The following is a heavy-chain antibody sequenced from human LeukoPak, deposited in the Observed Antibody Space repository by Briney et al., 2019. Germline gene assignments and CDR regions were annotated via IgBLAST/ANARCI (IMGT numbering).Heavy chain of an antibody. CDR1: GGSISSGGYY. CDR2: IYYSGST. D-gene: IGHD3-10*01. J-gene: IGHJ6*04. CDR3: AREIKGNTMVRGAVYGMDV. V-gene: IGHV4-31*01. Sequence: SQTLSLTCTVSGGSISSGGYYWSWIRQHPGKGLEWIGYIYYSGSTYYNPSLKSQVTISVDTSKNQFSLKLSSVTAADTAVYYCAREIKGNTMVRGAVYGMDVWGKGTTVTVSS.